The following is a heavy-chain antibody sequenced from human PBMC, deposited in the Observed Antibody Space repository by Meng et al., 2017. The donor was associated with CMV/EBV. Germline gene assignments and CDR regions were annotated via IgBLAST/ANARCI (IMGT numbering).Heavy chain of an antibody. CDR2: IWYDGSNK. V-gene: IGHV3-33*01. Sequence: GESLKISCAASGFTFSSYGMHWVRQAPGEGLEWVAVIWYDGSNKYYADSVKGRFTISRDNSKNTLYLQMNSLRAEDTAVYYCARVGGLEFDYWGQGTLVTVSS. CDR3: ARVGGLEFDY. CDR1: GFTFSSYG. D-gene: IGHD3/OR15-3a*01. J-gene: IGHJ4*02.